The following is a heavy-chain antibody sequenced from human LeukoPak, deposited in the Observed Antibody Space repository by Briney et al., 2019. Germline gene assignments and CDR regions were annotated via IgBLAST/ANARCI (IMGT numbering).Heavy chain of an antibody. CDR1: GFTVSSYW. D-gene: IGHD3-22*01. J-gene: IGHJ3*02. CDR3: ASGDTTGYSGDAFNI. Sequence: GGSLRLSCAASGFTVSSYWMNWVRQAPGKGLEWVAIIWYDGSNKYYADSVKGRFTISRDTSKNTLYLQMDSLRAEDTAVYYCASGDTTGYSGDAFNIWGQGTMVTVSS. CDR2: IWYDGSNK. V-gene: IGHV3-33*08.